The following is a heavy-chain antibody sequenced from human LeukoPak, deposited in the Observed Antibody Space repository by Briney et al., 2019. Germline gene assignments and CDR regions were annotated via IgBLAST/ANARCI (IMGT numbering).Heavy chain of an antibody. CDR1: GFSLTTSPMG. J-gene: IGHJ4*02. CDR2: IYGDNNS. V-gene: IGHV2-5*02. D-gene: IGHD4-17*01. CDR3: AHHYGEHSFDF. Sequence: SGPTLVKPTQTLTLTCTFSGFSLTTSPMGVGWIRQPPGKALEWLAPIYGDNNSRYSPSLKSRLTITKDTSKNQVVLTMTNVDPVDTATYYCAHHYGEHSFDFWGQGTLVTVSS.